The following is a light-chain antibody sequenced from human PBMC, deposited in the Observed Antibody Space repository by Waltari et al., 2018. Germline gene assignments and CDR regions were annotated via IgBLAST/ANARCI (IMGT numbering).Light chain of an antibody. J-gene: IGKJ1*01. Sequence: DIVMAQYSDSLAVSLGERATINCGTSQSVLSTSTGKSYLAWYQQKPGQPPKLLIYWASTRESGVPDRFSGSGSGTDFTLTISSLQAEDVAVYYCQQYYDTPWTFGQGTKVEIK. CDR2: WAS. V-gene: IGKV4-1*01. CDR3: QQYYDTPWT. CDR1: QSVLSTSTGKSY.